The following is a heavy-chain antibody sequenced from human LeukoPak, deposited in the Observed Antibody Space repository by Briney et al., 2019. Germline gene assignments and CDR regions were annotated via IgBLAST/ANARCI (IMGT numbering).Heavy chain of an antibody. Sequence: GGSLRLSCAASGFTFTSFWLNWVRQAPGKGLEWVANIKRDGSEKYYLDSVKGRFTISRDNVKNSLYLQMNNLRAEDTAVYYCARGYGSGSCLDYWGQGTLVTVSS. CDR2: IKRDGSEK. J-gene: IGHJ4*02. V-gene: IGHV3-7*03. CDR1: GFTFTSFW. CDR3: ARGYGSGSCLDY. D-gene: IGHD3-10*01.